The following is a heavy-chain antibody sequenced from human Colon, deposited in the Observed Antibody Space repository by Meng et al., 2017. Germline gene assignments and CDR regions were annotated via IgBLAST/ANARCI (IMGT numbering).Heavy chain of an antibody. CDR2: IYYSGDT. J-gene: IGHJ5*02. CDR3: ARVNGDFDEAWFDP. D-gene: IGHD2-21*02. V-gene: IGHV4-59*12. Sequence: QVQLQESGPGLVKPSETLSLTCTVSGGSISNYYWSWIRQPPGKGLEWIGYIYYSGDTNYNPSLKSRVTMSVDTSNNQFSLKLTSMTAADAAIYYCARVNGDFDEAWFDPWGQGTLVTVSS. CDR1: GGSISNYY.